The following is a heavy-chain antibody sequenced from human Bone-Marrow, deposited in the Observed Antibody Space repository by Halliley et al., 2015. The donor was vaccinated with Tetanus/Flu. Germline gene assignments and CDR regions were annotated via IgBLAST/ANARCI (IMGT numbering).Heavy chain of an antibody. D-gene: IGHD3-22*01. J-gene: IGHJ3*02. CDR2: GGP. CDR3: ARDRTASYYERQWGTDAFDI. V-gene: IGHV4-31*02. Sequence: GGPHYNPSLKSRVTISVATSKNQFSLKLNSVTAADTAVYYCARDRTASYYERQWGTDAFDIWGQGRKVTISP.